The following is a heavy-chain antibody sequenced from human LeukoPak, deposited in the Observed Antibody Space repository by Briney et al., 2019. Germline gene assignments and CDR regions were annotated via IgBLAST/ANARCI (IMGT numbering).Heavy chain of an antibody. CDR2: INHSGST. V-gene: IGHV4-34*01. D-gene: IGHD4-17*01. J-gene: IGHJ4*02. Sequence: SETLSLTCAVYGVSFSGYYWSWIRQPPGKGLEWIGEINHSGSTNYNPSLKSRVTISVDTSKNQFSLKLSSVTAADTAVYYCARGGNTVTTNYFDYWGQGTLVTVSS. CDR1: GVSFSGYY. CDR3: ARGGNTVTTNYFDY.